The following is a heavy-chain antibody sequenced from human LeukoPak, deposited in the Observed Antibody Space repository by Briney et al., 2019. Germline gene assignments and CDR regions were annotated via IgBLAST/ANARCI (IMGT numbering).Heavy chain of an antibody. V-gene: IGHV4-34*01. CDR2: INHSGST. CDR3: ARAETNHYDFWSGYSSGWGYYCGMDV. Sequence: SETLSLTRAVYGGSFSGYYWSWIRQPPGKGLEWIGEINHSGSTNYNPSLKSRVTISVDTSKNQFSLKLSSVTAADTAVYYCARAETNHYDFWSGYSSGWGYYCGMDVWGQGTTVTVSS. CDR1: GGSFSGYY. J-gene: IGHJ6*02. D-gene: IGHD3-3*01.